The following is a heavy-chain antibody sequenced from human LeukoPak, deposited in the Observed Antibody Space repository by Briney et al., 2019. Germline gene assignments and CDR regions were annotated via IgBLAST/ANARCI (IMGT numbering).Heavy chain of an antibody. Sequence: PSETLSLTCTVSGGSISRYYWSWIRQPPGKGLEWIGYIYYSGSTNYKPSLKSRVSISVDTSKNQFSLKLSSVTAADTAVYYCARGAVAGYTNAPLDYWGQGTVVTVSS. CDR2: IYYSGST. CDR3: ARGAVAGYTNAPLDY. J-gene: IGHJ4*02. V-gene: IGHV4-59*01. CDR1: GGSISRYY. D-gene: IGHD6-13*01.